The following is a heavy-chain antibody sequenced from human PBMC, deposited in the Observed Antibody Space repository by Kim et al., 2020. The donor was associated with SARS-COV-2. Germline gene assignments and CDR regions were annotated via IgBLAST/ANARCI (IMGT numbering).Heavy chain of an antibody. D-gene: IGHD3-3*01. CDR3: ARDYGDFYFDY. V-gene: IGHV3-66*01. Sequence: STYYPDSVKGRFNISRDNSKNTLYLQMNSLRAEDTAVYYCARDYGDFYFDYWGQGTLVTVSS. J-gene: IGHJ4*02. CDR2: ST.